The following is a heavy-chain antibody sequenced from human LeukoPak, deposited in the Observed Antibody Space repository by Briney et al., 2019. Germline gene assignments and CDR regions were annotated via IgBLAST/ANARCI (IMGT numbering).Heavy chain of an antibody. J-gene: IGHJ4*02. CDR1: GYTFTSYY. CDR3: AREASSSLPADLLDY. CDR2: INPSGGST. V-gene: IGHV1-46*01. D-gene: IGHD6-13*01. Sequence: ASVKVSCKASGYTFTSYYMHWVRQAPGQGLEWMGIINPSGGSTSYAQKFQGRVTMTRDTSTSTVYMELSSLRSEDTAVYYCAREASSSLPADLLDYWGQGTLVTVSS.